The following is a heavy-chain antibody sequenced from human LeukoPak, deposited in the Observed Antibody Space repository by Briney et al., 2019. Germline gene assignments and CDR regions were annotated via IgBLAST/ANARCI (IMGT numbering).Heavy chain of an antibody. D-gene: IGHD3-16*01. J-gene: IGHJ4*02. Sequence: NPSGTLSLTCTVSGGSISSSSYYWGWVRQPPGKGLEWIGSIYYSGSTYYNPSLKSRVTISVDTSKNQFSLELSSVTAADTAVYYCARLPGTNWMGEYYFDYWGQGTLVTVSS. CDR2: IYYSGST. CDR1: GGSISSSSYY. V-gene: IGHV4-39*01. CDR3: ARLPGTNWMGEYYFDY.